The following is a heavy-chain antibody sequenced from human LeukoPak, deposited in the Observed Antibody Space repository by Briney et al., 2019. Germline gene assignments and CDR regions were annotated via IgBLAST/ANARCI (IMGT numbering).Heavy chain of an antibody. V-gene: IGHV3-7*01. CDR2: IKQDGSEK. D-gene: IGHD3-3*01. Sequence: GGSLRLSCAASGFTFSSYWMGWVRQAPGKGLEWVANIKQDGSEKYYVDSVKGRFTISRDNAKNSLYLQMNSLRAEDTAVYYCARDRITIFGVVIASAMDVWGKGTTVTVSS. CDR1: GFTFSSYW. CDR3: ARDRITIFGVVIASAMDV. J-gene: IGHJ6*03.